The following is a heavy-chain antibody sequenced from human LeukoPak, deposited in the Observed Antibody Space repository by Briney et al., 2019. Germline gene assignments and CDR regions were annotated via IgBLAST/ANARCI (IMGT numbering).Heavy chain of an antibody. CDR3: ARDSGTAFDY. J-gene: IGHJ4*02. V-gene: IGHV3-21*01. CDR1: GFTFSSYS. Sequence: GGSLRLSCAASGFTFSSYSMNWVRQAPGKGLEWVSSISSSSSYIYYADSVKGRFTISRDNAKNSLYLQMNSLRAEDTAVNYCARDSGTAFDYWGQGTLVTVSS. CDR2: ISSSSSYI.